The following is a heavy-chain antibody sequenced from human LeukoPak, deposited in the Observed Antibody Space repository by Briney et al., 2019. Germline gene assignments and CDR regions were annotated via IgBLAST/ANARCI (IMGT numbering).Heavy chain of an antibody. J-gene: IGHJ4*02. CDR1: GDSIDSYY. CDR3: ASPGIAAAGTRYFDY. V-gene: IGHV4-59*12. Sequence: PSETLSLTCTVSGDSIDSYYWSCIRQPPGKGLECIGHIYYTGSTNYNPSLKSRVTISVDTSKNQFSLKLSSVTAADTAVYYCASPGIAAAGTRYFDYWGQGTLVTVSS. D-gene: IGHD6-13*01. CDR2: IYYTGST.